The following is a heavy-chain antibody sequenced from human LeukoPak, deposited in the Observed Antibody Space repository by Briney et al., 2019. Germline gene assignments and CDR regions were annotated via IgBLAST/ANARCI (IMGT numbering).Heavy chain of an antibody. CDR1: GGSISSYY. Sequence: SETLSLTCTVSGGSISSYYWSWIRQPPGKGLEWIGYIYYSGSTNYNPSLKSRVTISVDTSKNQFSLKLSSVTAADTAVYYCARSISGYYFSSFDYWGQGTLVIVSS. D-gene: IGHD3-22*01. V-gene: IGHV4-59*01. J-gene: IGHJ4*02. CDR3: ARSISGYYFSSFDY. CDR2: IYYSGST.